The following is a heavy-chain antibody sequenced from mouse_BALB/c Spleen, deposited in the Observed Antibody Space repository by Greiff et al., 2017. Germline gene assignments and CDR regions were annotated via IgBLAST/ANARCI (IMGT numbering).Heavy chain of an antibody. CDR1: GFSLTSYA. Sequence: VKVVESGPGLVAPSQCLSITCTASGFSLTSYAVYWVRQPPGKGLEWLGVIWAGGSTNYNSALMSRLSISKDNSKSKVFLKMSSLQTDDTAMYYCAREGYCGDRNCLDYWGQGTLVTVSA. J-gene: IGHJ3*01. CDR2: IWAGGST. V-gene: IGHV2-9*02. D-gene: IGHD1-1*01. CDR3: AREGYCGDRNCLDY.